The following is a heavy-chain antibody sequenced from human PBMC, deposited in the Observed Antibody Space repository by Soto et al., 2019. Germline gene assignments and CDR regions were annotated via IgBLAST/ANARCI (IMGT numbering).Heavy chain of an antibody. CDR1: GFTFSSYG. J-gene: IGHJ3*02. CDR3: ASPTGYGGNIGAFDI. D-gene: IGHD4-17*01. Sequence: QVQLVESGGGVVQPGRSLRLSCAASGFTFSSYGMHWVRQAPGKGLEWVAVIWYDGSNKYYADSVKGRFTISRDNSKNTLYLQMNSLRAEDTAVYYCASPTGYGGNIGAFDIWGQGTMVTVSS. V-gene: IGHV3-33*01. CDR2: IWYDGSNK.